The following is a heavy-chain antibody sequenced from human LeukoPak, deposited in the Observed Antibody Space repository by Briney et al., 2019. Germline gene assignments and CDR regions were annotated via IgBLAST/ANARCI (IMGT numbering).Heavy chain of an antibody. V-gene: IGHV1-2*02. CDR3: ARLAAVPG. CDR2: IHPNSGGT. J-gene: IGHJ1*01. CDR1: GYTFTGYY. D-gene: IGHD6-19*01. Sequence: ASVKVSCKASGYTFTGYYLHWVRQSPGQGLEWMGWIHPNSGGTNYAQKFQGRVTMTRDTSISTAHMELSSLRSDDTAVYYCARLAAVPGWGQGTLVTVSS.